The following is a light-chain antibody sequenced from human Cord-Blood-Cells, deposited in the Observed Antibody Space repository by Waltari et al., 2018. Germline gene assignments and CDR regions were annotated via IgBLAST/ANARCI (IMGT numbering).Light chain of an antibody. Sequence: DIVMTQSPLSLPVTPGEPASIPCRSSQSLLHSNGDNSVDWYLQKPGQSPQLLVYLGSNRASGVPDRVSGSGSGTDCTLKISRVEAEDVGVYYCMQALQTPLTFGGGTKVEIK. CDR3: MQALQTPLT. J-gene: IGKJ4*01. CDR2: LGS. CDR1: QSLLHSNGDNS. V-gene: IGKV2-28*01.